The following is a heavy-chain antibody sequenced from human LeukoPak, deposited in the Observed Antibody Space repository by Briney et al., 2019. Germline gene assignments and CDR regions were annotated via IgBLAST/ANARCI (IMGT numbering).Heavy chain of an antibody. CDR1: GFTFSSHG. CDR2: ISGSGGST. CDR3: AKDGPDYYGSGRYDY. J-gene: IGHJ4*02. V-gene: IGHV3-23*01. D-gene: IGHD3-10*01. Sequence: GGSLRLSCAASGFTFSSHGMSWVRQAPGKGLEWVSAISGSGGSTYYADSVKGRFTISRDNSKNTLYLQMDSLRADDTAVYYCAKDGPDYYGSGRYDYWGQGTLVTVSS.